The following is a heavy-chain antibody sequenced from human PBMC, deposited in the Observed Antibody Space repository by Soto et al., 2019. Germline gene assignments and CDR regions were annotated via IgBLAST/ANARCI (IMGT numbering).Heavy chain of an antibody. V-gene: IGHV3-30-3*01. CDR3: ARDMTSSPLFDY. J-gene: IGHJ4*02. Sequence: PGGSLRLSCAASGFTFSSYAMHWVRQAPGKGLEWVAVISYDGSNKYYADSVKGRFTISRDNSKNTLYLQMNSLRAEDTAVYYCARDMTSSPLFDYWGQGTLVTVS. CDR2: ISYDGSNK. CDR1: GFTFSSYA. D-gene: IGHD6-13*01.